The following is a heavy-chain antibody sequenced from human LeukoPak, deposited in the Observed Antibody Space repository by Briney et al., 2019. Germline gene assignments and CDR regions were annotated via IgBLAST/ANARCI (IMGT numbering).Heavy chain of an antibody. D-gene: IGHD2-21*02. CDR3: ARGVLTTRTGFDY. CDR1: GGSISSSSYY. CDR2: IYYSGST. J-gene: IGHJ4*02. V-gene: IGHV4-39*07. Sequence: MTSETLSLTCTVSGGSISSSSYYWGWIRQPPGKGLEWIGSIYYSGSTYYNPSLKSRVTISVDTSKNQFSLKLSSVTAADTAVYYCARGVLTTRTGFDYWGQGTLVTVSS.